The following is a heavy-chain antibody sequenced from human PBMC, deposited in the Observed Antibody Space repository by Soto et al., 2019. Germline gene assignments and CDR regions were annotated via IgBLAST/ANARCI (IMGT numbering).Heavy chain of an antibody. CDR2: ISGSGGST. Sequence: PGGSLRLSCAASGFTLSSYAMSWVRQAPGKGLEWVSAISGSGGSTYYADSVKGRFTISRGISKNTLSLQMNSLRAEYTAVYYCAKDSLYGMDVWGQGTTVTVSS. J-gene: IGHJ6*02. CDR1: GFTLSSYA. V-gene: IGHV3-23*01. CDR3: AKDSLYGMDV.